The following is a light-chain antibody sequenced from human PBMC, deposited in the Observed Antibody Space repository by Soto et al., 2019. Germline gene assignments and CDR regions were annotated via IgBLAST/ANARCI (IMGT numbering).Light chain of an antibody. Sequence: SALTQPASVSGSPGQSITISCTGTISDLGTYNYVSWYQQHPGKAPRLMIFEVSNRPSGVSNRFSGSKSGYTASLTISGLQAEDEADYYCSSYTSDSTWVFGGGTKLTVL. CDR3: SSYTSDSTWV. CDR1: ISDLGTYNY. V-gene: IGLV2-14*01. J-gene: IGLJ3*02. CDR2: EVS.